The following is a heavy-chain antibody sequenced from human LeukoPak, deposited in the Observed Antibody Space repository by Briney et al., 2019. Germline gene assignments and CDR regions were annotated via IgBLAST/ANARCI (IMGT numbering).Heavy chain of an antibody. V-gene: IGHV3-30*04. Sequence: GGSLRLSCAASGFTFSNYALHWVRQAPGKGLEWVAFISYDGSNKYYADSVKGRFTISRDNSKNTLLLQMNSLRAEDTAVYYCARVKVKQWLVRTFDYWGQGTLVTVSS. CDR3: ARVKVKQWLVRTFDY. CDR1: GFTFSNYA. CDR2: ISYDGSNK. D-gene: IGHD6-19*01. J-gene: IGHJ4*02.